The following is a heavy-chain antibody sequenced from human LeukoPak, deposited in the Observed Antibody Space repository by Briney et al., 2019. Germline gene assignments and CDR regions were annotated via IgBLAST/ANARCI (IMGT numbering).Heavy chain of an antibody. CDR3: ARLHLGIGHFYGMDV. Sequence: GASVKVSCKASGGTFSSYAISWVRQAPGQGLEWMGGIIPIFGTANYAQKFQGRVTITADESTSTAYMELSSLRSEDTAVYYCARLHLGIGHFYGMDVWGQGTTVTVSS. D-gene: IGHD7-27*01. J-gene: IGHJ6*02. V-gene: IGHV1-69*13. CDR2: IIPIFGTA. CDR1: GGTFSSYA.